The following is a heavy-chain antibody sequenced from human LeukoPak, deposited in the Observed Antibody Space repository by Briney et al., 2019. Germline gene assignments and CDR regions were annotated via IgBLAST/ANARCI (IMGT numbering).Heavy chain of an antibody. J-gene: IGHJ4*02. CDR1: GGSFSGYY. CDR3: ARAPADDYVWGSYRSCFDY. D-gene: IGHD3-16*02. Sequence: SETLSLTCAVYGGSFSGYYWSWIRQPPGKGLEWIGEINHRGSTNYNPSLKSRVTISVDTSKNQFSLKLNSVTAADTAVYYCARAPADDYVWGSYRSCFDYWGQGTLVTVSS. CDR2: INHRGST. V-gene: IGHV4-34*01.